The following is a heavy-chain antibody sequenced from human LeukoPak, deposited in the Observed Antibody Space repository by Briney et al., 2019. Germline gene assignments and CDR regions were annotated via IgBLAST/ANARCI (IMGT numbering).Heavy chain of an antibody. CDR3: AKEALYYFDY. J-gene: IGHJ4*02. CDR2: ITGSGGNT. Sequence: GGSLRLSCEASGFTFKNYAMSWVRQAPGKGLEWVSAITGSGGNTYYAGSVKGRFTISRDNSRNTLYLQLNSLRAEDTAVYYCAKEALYYFDYWDQGTLVTVSS. V-gene: IGHV3-23*01. CDR1: GFTFKNYA.